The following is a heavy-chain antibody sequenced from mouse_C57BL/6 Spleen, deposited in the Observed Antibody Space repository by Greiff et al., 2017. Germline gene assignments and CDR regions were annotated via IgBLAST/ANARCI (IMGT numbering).Heavy chain of an antibody. Sequence: VMLVESGAELVKPGASVKMSCKASGYTFTTYPIEWMKQNHGKSLEWIGNFHPYNDDTKYNEKFKGKATLTVEKSSSPVYLELSRLTSDDSAVYYCARGNDGYWGAMDYWGQGTSVTVSS. CDR1: GYTFTTYP. CDR2: FHPYNDDT. CDR3: ARGNDGYWGAMDY. J-gene: IGHJ4*01. V-gene: IGHV1-47*01. D-gene: IGHD2-3*01.